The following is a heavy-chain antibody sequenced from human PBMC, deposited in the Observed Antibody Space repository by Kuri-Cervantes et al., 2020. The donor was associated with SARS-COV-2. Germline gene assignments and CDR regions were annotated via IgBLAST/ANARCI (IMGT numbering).Heavy chain of an antibody. Sequence: SETLSLTCAVYGGSFSGYYWSWIRQPPGKGLEWIGEINHSGSTNYNPSLKSRVTISVDTSKNQFSLKLSSVTAADTAVYYCARITIFGVVISGAFDIWGQGTMGTVSS. CDR2: INHSGST. V-gene: IGHV4-34*01. D-gene: IGHD3-3*01. CDR1: GGSFSGYY. J-gene: IGHJ3*02. CDR3: ARITIFGVVISGAFDI.